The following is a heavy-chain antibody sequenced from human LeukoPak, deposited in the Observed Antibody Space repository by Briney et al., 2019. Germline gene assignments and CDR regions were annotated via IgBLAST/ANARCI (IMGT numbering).Heavy chain of an antibody. J-gene: IGHJ6*02. CDR3: AVSVVVPAAAYYYYGMDV. D-gene: IGHD2-2*01. CDR2: IYYSGST. CDR1: GGSISSYY. V-gene: IGHV4-59*08. Sequence: SETLSLTGTVSGGSISSYYWSWIRQPPGKGLEWIGYIYYSGSTNYNPSLKSRVTISVDTSKNQFSLKLSSVTAADTAVYYCAVSVVVPAAAYYYYGMDVWGQGTTVTVSS.